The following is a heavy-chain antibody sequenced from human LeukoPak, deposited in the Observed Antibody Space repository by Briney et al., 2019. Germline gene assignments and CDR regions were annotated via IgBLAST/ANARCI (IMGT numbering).Heavy chain of an antibody. Sequence: GGSLRLSCAASGFTFSSYAMSWVRQAPGRGLEWVSAISNSGRSTYYADSVKGRFTISRDTIRNTLHLQMNGLRAADTAVYYCAKDIPPYYYDSSGYYLENWGQGTLVTVSS. CDR3: AKDIPPYYYDSSGYYLEN. J-gene: IGHJ4*02. D-gene: IGHD3-22*01. CDR1: GFTFSSYA. CDR2: ISNSGRST. V-gene: IGHV3-23*01.